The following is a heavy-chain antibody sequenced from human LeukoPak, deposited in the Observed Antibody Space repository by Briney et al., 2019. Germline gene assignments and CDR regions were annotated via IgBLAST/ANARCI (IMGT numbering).Heavy chain of an antibody. CDR3: ARFSIAAAAPDAFDI. Sequence: SETLSLTCTASGGSISSYYWSWIRQPPGKGLEWIGYIYYSGSTNYNPSLKSRVTISVDTSKNQFSLKLSSVTAADTAVYYCARFSIAAAAPDAFDIWGQGTMVTVSS. J-gene: IGHJ3*02. V-gene: IGHV4-59*01. D-gene: IGHD6-13*01. CDR1: GGSISSYY. CDR2: IYYSGST.